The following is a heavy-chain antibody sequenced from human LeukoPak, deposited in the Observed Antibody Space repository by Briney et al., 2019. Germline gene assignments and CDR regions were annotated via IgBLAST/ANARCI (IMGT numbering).Heavy chain of an antibody. V-gene: IGHV3-23*01. Sequence: GGSLRLSCVASGFTFERYTMSWLRQAPGRGLEWVSGIVGVGGDTDYTDSVKGRFTISRDNSKNTLYLQMNSLRAEDTAVYYCARSTLWFGADYWGQGTLVTVSS. D-gene: IGHD3-10*01. J-gene: IGHJ4*02. CDR2: IVGVGGDT. CDR1: GFTFERYT. CDR3: ARSTLWFGADY.